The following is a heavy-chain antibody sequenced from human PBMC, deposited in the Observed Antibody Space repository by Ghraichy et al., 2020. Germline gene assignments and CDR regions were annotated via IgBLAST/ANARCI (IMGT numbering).Heavy chain of an antibody. CDR1: GFTFSSYA. J-gene: IGHJ4*02. V-gene: IGHV3-23*01. CDR3: AKDGQQWLVSWHYFDY. Sequence: GGSLRLSCAASGFTFSSYAMSWVRQAPGKGLEWVSAISGSGGSTYYADSVKGRFTISRDNSKNTLYLQMNSLRAEDTAVYYCAKDGQQWLVSWHYFDYWGQGTLVTVSS. D-gene: IGHD6-19*01. CDR2: ISGSGGST.